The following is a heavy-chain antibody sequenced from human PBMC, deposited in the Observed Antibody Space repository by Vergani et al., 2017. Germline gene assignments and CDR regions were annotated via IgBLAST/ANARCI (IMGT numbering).Heavy chain of an antibody. CDR1: GGSISSYY. CDR3: ASSPWGRFFDY. J-gene: IGHJ4*02. D-gene: IGHD7-27*01. Sequence: QVQLQESGPGLVKPSETLSLTCTVSGGSISSYYWSWIRQPPGKGLEWIGYIYYSGSTNYNPSLKSRVTISVDTSKNQFSLKLSSVTAADTAVYYCASSPWGRFFDYWGQGTMVTVSS. CDR2: IYYSGST. V-gene: IGHV4-59*01.